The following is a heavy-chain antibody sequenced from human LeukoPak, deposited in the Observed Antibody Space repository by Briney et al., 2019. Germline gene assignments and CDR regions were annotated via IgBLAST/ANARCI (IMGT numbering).Heavy chain of an antibody. Sequence: GGSLRLSCAASGFDFSSYGMHWVRQAPGKGLEWVAYIHYDSTTEDYADSVQGRFTISRDNSKNTLFLQMNNLRVEDTAVYYCAKDSLMGSSSGYYYEEYYFDYWGQGTLVTVSS. CDR2: IHYDSTTE. CDR3: AKDSLMGSSSGYYYEEYYFDY. J-gene: IGHJ4*02. D-gene: IGHD3-22*01. CDR1: GFDFSSYG. V-gene: IGHV3-30*02.